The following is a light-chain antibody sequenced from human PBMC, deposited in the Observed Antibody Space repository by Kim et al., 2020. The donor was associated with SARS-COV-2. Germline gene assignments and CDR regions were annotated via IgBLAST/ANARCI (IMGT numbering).Light chain of an antibody. V-gene: IGKV3-15*01. CDR3: QQYNNWPRT. Sequence: EIVMTQSPATLSVSPGERATISCRASQSVSSNLVWYQQKPGQAPRLLIYGASTRVTGIPARFSGSGSGTEFTLTISSLQSEDFAVYYCQQYNNWPRTFGQGTKVDIK. J-gene: IGKJ1*01. CDR1: QSVSSN. CDR2: GAS.